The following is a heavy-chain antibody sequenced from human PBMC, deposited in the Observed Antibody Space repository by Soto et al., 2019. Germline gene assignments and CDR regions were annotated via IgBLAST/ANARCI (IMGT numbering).Heavy chain of an antibody. D-gene: IGHD3-16*02. J-gene: IGHJ4*02. CDR3: ASGRPAYDYVWGSYRRPYYFDY. CDR1: GGSISSGDYY. Sequence: QVQLQESGPGLVKPSQTLSLTCTVSGGSISSGDYYWSWIRQPPGKGMEWIGYIYYSGSTYYNPSLKSRVTRAVDTSKNQFSLKLSAVTAADTAVYYCASGRPAYDYVWGSYRRPYYFDYWGQGTLVTVSS. V-gene: IGHV4-30-4*01. CDR2: IYYSGST.